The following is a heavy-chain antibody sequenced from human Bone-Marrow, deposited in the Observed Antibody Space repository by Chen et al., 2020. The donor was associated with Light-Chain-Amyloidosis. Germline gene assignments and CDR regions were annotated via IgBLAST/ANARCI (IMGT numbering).Heavy chain of an antibody. CDR1: AFTFSSYS. J-gene: IGHJ1*01. CDR3: ARFTYPQH. CDR2: ISSSSSYI. D-gene: IGHD3-10*01. V-gene: IGHV3-21*01. Sequence: EVQLVESGGGLVTPGGSLRLSCAALAFTFSSYSMNWVRQAPGKGLEWVSSISSSSSYIYYADSVKGRFTISRDNANNSLYLQMNILRAEDTAVYYCARFTYPQHWGQAPWSPSPQ.